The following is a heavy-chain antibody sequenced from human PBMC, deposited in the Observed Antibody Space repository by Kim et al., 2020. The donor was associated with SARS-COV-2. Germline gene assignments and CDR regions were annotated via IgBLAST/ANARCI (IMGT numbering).Heavy chain of an antibody. J-gene: IGHJ4*02. V-gene: IGHV1-46*01. CDR1: GYTFSDYY. CDR3: VRADHGQHFDH. Sequence: ASVKVSCKASGYTFSDYYMHWVRQAPGQGLEWMGIINPDGDSANYTQRFQGRVTMTRDTYTSTVYMELSSLRSEDTCVYYCVRADHGQHFDHWGQGTLVTVSS. CDR2: INPDGDSA.